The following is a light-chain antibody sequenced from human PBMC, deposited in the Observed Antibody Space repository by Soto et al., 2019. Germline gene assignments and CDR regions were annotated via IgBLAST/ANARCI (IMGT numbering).Light chain of an antibody. J-gene: IGKJ1*01. Sequence: DVVMTQSPLSLPVTLGQPASISCRSSQSLVYSDGNTYLSWFQQRPGQSPRPLIYKVSNRDSWVPERFSGSGSGNDFTLKISRVETEDVGVYYCMQGAHWPRTFGQGTKVEI. CDR2: KVS. CDR1: QSLVYSDGNTY. CDR3: MQGAHWPRT. V-gene: IGKV2-30*01.